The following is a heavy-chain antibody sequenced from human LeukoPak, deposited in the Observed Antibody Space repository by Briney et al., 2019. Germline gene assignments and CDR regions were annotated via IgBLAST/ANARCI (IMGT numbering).Heavy chain of an antibody. V-gene: IGHV3-48*01. CDR1: GFTFSSYS. CDR3: ARDLATPYDP. CDR2: ISSSSTI. J-gene: IGHJ5*02. Sequence: GGSLRLSCAASGFTFSSYSMNWVRQAPGKGLEWVSYISSSSTIYYADSVKGRFTISRDNAKNSLYLQMNSPRAEDTAVYYCARDLATPYDPLGQGTLVTVSS.